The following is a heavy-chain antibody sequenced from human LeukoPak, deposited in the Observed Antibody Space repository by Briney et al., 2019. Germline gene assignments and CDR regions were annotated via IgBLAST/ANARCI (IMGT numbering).Heavy chain of an antibody. J-gene: IGHJ5*02. Sequence: TSETLSLTCAVYGGSLNGYYWSWIRQPPGKGLEWIGEGGNSGGTKFNPSLKSRVTISADTSKNQFSLKLSSVTAADTAVYYCAKNGQSGFSFDPWGQGTLVTVSS. CDR1: GGSLNGYY. CDR3: AKNGQSGFSFDP. CDR2: GGNSGGT. D-gene: IGHD1-26*01. V-gene: IGHV4-34*01.